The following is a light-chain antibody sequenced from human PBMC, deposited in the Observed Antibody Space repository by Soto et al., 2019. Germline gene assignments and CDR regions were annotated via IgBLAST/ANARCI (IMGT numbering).Light chain of an antibody. J-gene: IGKJ1*01. Sequence: ELVMTQSPATLSVSPGERATLSCRASQSVSSNLAWYQQKPGQAPRLLIYGASTRATGIPARFSGSGSGTEFTLTISSLQSEDFAVYYCQQYNNWPPERTFGQGTKVDIK. CDR2: GAS. CDR3: QQYNNWPPERT. V-gene: IGKV3-15*01. CDR1: QSVSSN.